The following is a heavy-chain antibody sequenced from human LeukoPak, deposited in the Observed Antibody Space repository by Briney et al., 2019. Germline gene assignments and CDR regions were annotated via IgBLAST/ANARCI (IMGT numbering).Heavy chain of an antibody. V-gene: IGHV1-69*13. Sequence: SVKVSCKASGGTFSSYAISWVRQAPGQGLEWMGGIIPIFGTAYYAQKFQGRVTITADESTSTAYMELSSLRSEDTAVYYCATDYGDYHDAFDIWGQGTMVTVSS. J-gene: IGHJ3*02. CDR3: ATDYGDYHDAFDI. CDR1: GGTFSSYA. CDR2: IIPIFGTA. D-gene: IGHD4-17*01.